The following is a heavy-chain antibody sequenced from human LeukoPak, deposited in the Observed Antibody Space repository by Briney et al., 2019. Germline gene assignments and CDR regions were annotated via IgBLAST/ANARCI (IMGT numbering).Heavy chain of an antibody. J-gene: IGHJ4*02. CDR1: GGSISSNY. Sequence: PSETLSLTCTVSGGSISSNYWSWIRQPPGKRLEWIGFIYYTGSTNYNPSLKSRVTISVDTSKTQFSLKLSSVTAADTAVYYCARSSCSGGSCYWYWGQGTLVTVSS. CDR2: IYYTGST. V-gene: IGHV4-59*01. D-gene: IGHD2-15*01. CDR3: ARSSCSGGSCYWY.